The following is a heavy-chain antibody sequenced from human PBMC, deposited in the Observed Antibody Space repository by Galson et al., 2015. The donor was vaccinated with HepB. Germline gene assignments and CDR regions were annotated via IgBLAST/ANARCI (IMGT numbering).Heavy chain of an antibody. Sequence: ALVKPTQTLTLTCTVSGFSLSNARMGVSWIRQPPGKALEWLAHIFSNDEKSYSTSLKSRLTISKDTSKSQVVLTMTNMDPVDTATYYCARIGGSYWGKDYYGMDVWGQGTTVTVSS. CDR2: IFSNDEK. CDR3: ARIGGSYWGKDYYGMDV. J-gene: IGHJ6*02. V-gene: IGHV2-26*01. CDR1: GFSLSNARMG. D-gene: IGHD1-26*01.